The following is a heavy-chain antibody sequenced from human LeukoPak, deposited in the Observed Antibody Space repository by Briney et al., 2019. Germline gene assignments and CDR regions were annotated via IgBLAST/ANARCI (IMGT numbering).Heavy chain of an antibody. CDR1: GFTFSSYG. CDR2: IWYDGSNK. Sequence: PGGSLRLSCAASGFTFSSYGMHWVRQAPGKGLEWVAVIWYDGSNKYYADSVKGRFTISRDNSKNTLYLQMNSLRAEDTAVYYCARDYDYYDSSGYCDYWGQGTLVTVSS. V-gene: IGHV3-33*01. J-gene: IGHJ4*02. CDR3: ARDYDYYDSSGYCDY. D-gene: IGHD3-22*01.